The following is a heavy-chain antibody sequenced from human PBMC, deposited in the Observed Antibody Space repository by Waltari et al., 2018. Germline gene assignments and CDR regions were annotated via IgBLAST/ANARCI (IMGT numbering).Heavy chain of an antibody. D-gene: IGHD3-3*01. V-gene: IGHV3-11*01. CDR3: ARVLEHIYDFWSGYSYYMDY. Sequence: QVRLVESGGGLVKPGGSLRLSCAASGFTVSDFYMSWIRQAPGKGLECISYISRNYDVTHYADSVRGRFTISRDNAKNSLYLQMNSLTVDDTAVYYCARVLEHIYDFWSGYSYYMDYWGQGMLVTVSS. J-gene: IGHJ4*02. CDR1: GFTVSDFY. CDR2: ISRNYDVT.